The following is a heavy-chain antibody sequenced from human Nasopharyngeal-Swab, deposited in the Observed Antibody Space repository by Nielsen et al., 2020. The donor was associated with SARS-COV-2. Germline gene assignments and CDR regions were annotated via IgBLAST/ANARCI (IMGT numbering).Heavy chain of an antibody. V-gene: IGHV1-18*01. CDR1: GYTFTSYG. CDR3: ARDIVKAVAGDAFDI. Sequence: ASVKVSCKASGYTFTSYGISWVRQAPGQGLEWMGRISAYNGNTNYAQKLQGRVTMTTDTSTSTAYMELRSLRSDDTAVYYCARDIVKAVAGDAFDIWGQGTMVTVSS. CDR2: ISAYNGNT. D-gene: IGHD6-19*01. J-gene: IGHJ3*02.